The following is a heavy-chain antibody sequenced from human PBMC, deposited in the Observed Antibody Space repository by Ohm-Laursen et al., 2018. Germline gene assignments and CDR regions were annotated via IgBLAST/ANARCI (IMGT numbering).Heavy chain of an antibody. CDR1: GFTVSSNY. CDR2: IYSGGST. J-gene: IGHJ4*02. CDR3: GRSRAAPGSD. Sequence: GSLRLSCAASGFTVSSNYMNWVRQAPGKGLEWVSVIYSGGSTYYADSVKGRFSISRDNSKNTLYLQMNSLRVEDTAVYYCGRSRAAPGSDWGQGTLVTVSS. V-gene: IGHV3-66*01. D-gene: IGHD6-13*01.